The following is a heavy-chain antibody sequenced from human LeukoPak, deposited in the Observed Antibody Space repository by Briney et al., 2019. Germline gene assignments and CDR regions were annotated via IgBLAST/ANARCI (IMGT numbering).Heavy chain of an antibody. CDR3: ARWATMVRGVSWFDP. CDR2: IFYSGTT. J-gene: IGHJ5*02. Sequence: PSETLSLTCTVSGASISSYYWSWIRQPPGKGLEWIGLIFYSGTTNYNPSLKGRVTMSVGTSKNHFSLKLNSVTAADTAVYYCARWATMVRGVSWFDPWGQGTPVTVSS. D-gene: IGHD3-10*01. CDR1: GASISSYY. V-gene: IGHV4-59*01.